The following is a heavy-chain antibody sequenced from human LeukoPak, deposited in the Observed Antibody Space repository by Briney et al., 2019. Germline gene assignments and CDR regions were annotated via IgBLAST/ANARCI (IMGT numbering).Heavy chain of an antibody. CDR2: MNPNSGNT. D-gene: IGHD4-17*01. J-gene: IGHJ3*02. CDR1: GYTFTSYD. V-gene: IGHV1-8*01. CDR3: CADCGDWGAFDI. Sequence: ASVKVSCKASGYTFTSYDINWVRQATGQGLEWMGWMNPNSGNTGYAQKFQGRVTMTRNTSISTAYMELSSLRSEDTAVYYCCADCGDWGAFDIWGQGTMVTVSS.